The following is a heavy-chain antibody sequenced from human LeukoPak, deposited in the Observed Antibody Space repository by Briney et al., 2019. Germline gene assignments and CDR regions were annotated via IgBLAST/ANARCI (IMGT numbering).Heavy chain of an antibody. CDR3: TRPGYSSRWVDY. Sequence: GGTLRLSCVASGFAFSGSAMHWVRQASGKGLEWVGRIRSKANSYATAYAASVKGRFTISRDDSKNTAYLQMNSLKTEDTAVYYCTRPGYSSRWVDYWGQGTLVTVSS. D-gene: IGHD6-19*01. CDR1: GFAFSGSA. V-gene: IGHV3-73*01. CDR2: IRSKANSYAT. J-gene: IGHJ4*02.